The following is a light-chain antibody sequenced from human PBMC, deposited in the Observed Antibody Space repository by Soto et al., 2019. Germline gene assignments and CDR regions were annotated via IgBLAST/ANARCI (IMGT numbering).Light chain of an antibody. CDR1: SSDVGVYNY. CDR3: CSYAGSYTFV. V-gene: IGLV2-11*01. Sequence: QSVLTQPRSLSGSPGQSVTISCTGTSSDVGVYNYVSWYQQYPGKAPKIMIYDVSKRPSGVPDRFSGSKSDNTASLTISGLQAEDGADYYCCSYAGSYTFVFGIGTKVTVL. CDR2: DVS. J-gene: IGLJ1*01.